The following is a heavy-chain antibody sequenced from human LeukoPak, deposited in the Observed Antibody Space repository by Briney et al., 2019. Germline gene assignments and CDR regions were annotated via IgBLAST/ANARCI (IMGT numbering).Heavy chain of an antibody. J-gene: IGHJ6*03. Sequence: SGGSLRLSCAASGFTFSSYAMSWVRQAPGKGLEWVANIKQDGSEKYYVDSVKGRFTISRDNSKNTLYLQMNSLRAEDTAVYYCAKGGGYYGGNVGYYYYYMDVWGKGTTVTISS. CDR3: AKGGGYYGGNVGYYYYYMDV. V-gene: IGHV3-7*03. CDR2: IKQDGSEK. D-gene: IGHD4-23*01. CDR1: GFTFSSYA.